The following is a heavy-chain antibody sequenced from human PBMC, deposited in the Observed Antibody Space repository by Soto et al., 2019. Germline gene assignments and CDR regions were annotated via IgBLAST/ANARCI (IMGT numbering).Heavy chain of an antibody. D-gene: IGHD2-15*01. Sequence: ASVKVSCKVSGYTLTELSMHWVRQAPGKGLEWMGYFDADDGDTIYSQKFQGRVTMTEDTFASTAYMELSSLRSEDTAVYYCARDFVLNGYYYGMDVWGQGTTVTVSS. CDR3: ARDFVLNGYYYGMDV. CDR2: FDADDGDT. J-gene: IGHJ6*02. CDR1: GYTLTELS. V-gene: IGHV1-24*01.